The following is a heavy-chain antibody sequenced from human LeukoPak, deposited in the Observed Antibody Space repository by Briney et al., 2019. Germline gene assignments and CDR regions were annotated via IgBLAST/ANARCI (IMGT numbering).Heavy chain of an antibody. CDR2: ISGSGGST. D-gene: IGHD2-2*01. V-gene: IGHV3-23*01. J-gene: IGHJ3*02. CDR1: GFTFSSYA. Sequence: GGSLRLSCAASGFTFSSYAMSWVRQAPGKGLEWVSAISGSGGSTYYADSVKGRFTISRDNSKNTLYLQMNSLRAEDTAVYYCARGPYCSDTSCFSIGAFDIWGQGTRVTVSS. CDR3: ARGPYCSDTSCFSIGAFDI.